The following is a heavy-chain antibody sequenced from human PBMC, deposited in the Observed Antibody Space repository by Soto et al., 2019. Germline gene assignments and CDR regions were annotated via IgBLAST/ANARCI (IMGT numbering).Heavy chain of an antibody. CDR3: ARASRSNFAIGSSNNYYYYYMDV. CDR1: GFTFSSYG. V-gene: IGHV3-33*08. Sequence: GGSLRLSCAASGFTFSSYGMHWVRQAPGKGLEWVAVIWYDGSNKYYADSVKGRFTISRDNSKNTLYLQMNSLRAEDTAVYYCARASRSNFAIGSSNNYYYYYMDVWGKGTTVTVSS. CDR2: IWYDGSNK. D-gene: IGHD4-4*01. J-gene: IGHJ6*03.